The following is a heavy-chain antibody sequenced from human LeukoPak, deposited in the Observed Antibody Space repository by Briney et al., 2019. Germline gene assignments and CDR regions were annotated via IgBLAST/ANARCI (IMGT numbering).Heavy chain of an antibody. J-gene: IGHJ4*02. V-gene: IGHV3-23*01. D-gene: IGHD6-19*01. CDR3: AKDHPSSGWPVFEN. CDR2: INNRGNQ. CDR1: GFSISHYA. Sequence: GGSLRLPCAASGFSISHYAMNWLRHPPEKGLEWVSAINNRGNQYYGNSAQGRFTVSRDTLNNIFYLQMTSLRPDDTDLYSCAKDHPSSGWPVFENWGQGALVTVAS.